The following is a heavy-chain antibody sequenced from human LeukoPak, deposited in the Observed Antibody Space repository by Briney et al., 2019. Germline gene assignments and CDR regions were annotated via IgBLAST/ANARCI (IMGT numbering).Heavy chain of an antibody. CDR2: INPNSGGT. Sequence: ASVKVSCKASGYTFTGYYMHWVRQAPGQGLEWMGWINPNSGGTNYAQKFQGRVTMTRDTSISTAYMELSRLRSDDTAVYYCARSIVVSTSPAGWFDPWGQGTLVTVSS. CDR1: GYTFTGYY. J-gene: IGHJ5*02. CDR3: ARSIVVSTSPAGWFDP. V-gene: IGHV1-2*02. D-gene: IGHD2-2*01.